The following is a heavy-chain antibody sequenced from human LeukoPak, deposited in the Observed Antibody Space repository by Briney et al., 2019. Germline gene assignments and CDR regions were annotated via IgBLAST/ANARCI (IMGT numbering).Heavy chain of an antibody. CDR1: GFTVHSNY. Sequence: GGSLRLSCAASGFTVHSNYMSWVRQAPGKGLEWVSVIDRSGVTHYADSVKGRFTISRDNSKNVLYLQMNSLRAEDTGMYYCAKDRVGAILYFDYWGQGTLVTVSS. J-gene: IGHJ4*02. V-gene: IGHV3-53*01. CDR2: IDRSGVT. D-gene: IGHD1-26*01. CDR3: AKDRVGAILYFDY.